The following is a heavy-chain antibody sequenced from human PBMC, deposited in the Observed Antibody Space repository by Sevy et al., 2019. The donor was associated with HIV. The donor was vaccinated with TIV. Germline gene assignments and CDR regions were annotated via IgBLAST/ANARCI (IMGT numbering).Heavy chain of an antibody. CDR2: MNTNTGNT. CDR1: GFTFASYD. J-gene: IGHJ6*02. CDR3: ARVSGWYLRYGIDV. Sequence: ASVKVYGKASGFTFASYDIYWVRQATGRGLEWMGWMNTNTGNTGFGQKFQGRVTMTRNTSITTAYMELSNLRSEDTVVYYCARVSGWYLRYGIDVRGQGTTVTVSS. V-gene: IGHV1-8*02. D-gene: IGHD6-19*01.